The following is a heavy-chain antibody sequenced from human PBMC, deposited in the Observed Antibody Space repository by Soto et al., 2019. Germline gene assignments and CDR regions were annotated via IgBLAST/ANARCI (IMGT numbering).Heavy chain of an antibody. Sequence: GGSLRLSCAASGFTFSDYYMSWIRQAPGKGLEWVSYISSSSTYTNYADSVKGRFTISRDNAKNSLYLQMNSLRAEDTAVYYCARVRGWSPDPWGQGTLVTVSS. CDR3: ARVRGWSPDP. V-gene: IGHV3-11*06. CDR1: GFTFSDYY. J-gene: IGHJ5*02. D-gene: IGHD6-19*01. CDR2: ISSSSTYT.